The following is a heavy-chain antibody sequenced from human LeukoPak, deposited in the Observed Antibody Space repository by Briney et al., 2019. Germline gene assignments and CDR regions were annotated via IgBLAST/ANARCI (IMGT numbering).Heavy chain of an antibody. CDR3: ARGPELDLAGAFDI. J-gene: IGHJ3*02. D-gene: IGHD1-7*01. Sequence: SETLPLTCAVYGGSFSGYYWSWIRQPPGKGLEWIGEINHSGSTNYNPSLKSRVTISVDTSKNQFSLKLSSVTAADTAVYYCARGPELDLAGAFDIWGQGTMVTVSS. CDR1: GGSFSGYY. CDR2: INHSGST. V-gene: IGHV4-34*01.